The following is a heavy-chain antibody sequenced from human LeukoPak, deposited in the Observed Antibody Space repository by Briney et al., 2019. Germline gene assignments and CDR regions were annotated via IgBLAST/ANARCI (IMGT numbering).Heavy chain of an antibody. CDR3: ARVGHIAVAGEADY. CDR1: GVSVSSGSYY. D-gene: IGHD6-19*01. Sequence: IPSETLSLTCTVSGVSVSSGSYYWSWIRQPPGKGLEWIGYIYYSGSTNYNPSLKSRVTISVDTSKNQFSLKLSSVTAADTAVYYCARVGHIAVAGEADYWGQGTLVTVSS. CDR2: IYYSGST. V-gene: IGHV4-61*01. J-gene: IGHJ4*02.